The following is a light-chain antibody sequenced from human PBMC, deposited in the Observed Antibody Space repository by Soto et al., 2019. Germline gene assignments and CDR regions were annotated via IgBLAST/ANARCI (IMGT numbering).Light chain of an antibody. Sequence: GDRVTITCRASQSVSNYLQWYQQKSGHAPKLLVYAASSLHSGVPSRFSGSGSGTDFTLTISSLQPEDFATYYCQQGYTSAITFGQGTRLEIK. V-gene: IGKV1-39*01. CDR1: QSVSNY. CDR2: AAS. CDR3: QQGYTSAIT. J-gene: IGKJ5*01.